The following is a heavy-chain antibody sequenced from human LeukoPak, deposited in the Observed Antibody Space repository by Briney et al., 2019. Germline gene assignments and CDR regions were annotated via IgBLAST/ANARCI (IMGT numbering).Heavy chain of an antibody. V-gene: IGHV3-74*01. J-gene: IGHJ4*02. CDR1: GFTLSGYW. Sequence: QPGGSLRLSCAASGFTLSGYWMHWVRQVLGKGLVWVSRINSDESSTSYADSVKGRFTISRDNAKNTLYLQMNSLRAEDTAVYYCARVLLEREARWGQGTLVTVSS. CDR3: ARVLLEREAR. D-gene: IGHD1-1*01. CDR2: INSDESST.